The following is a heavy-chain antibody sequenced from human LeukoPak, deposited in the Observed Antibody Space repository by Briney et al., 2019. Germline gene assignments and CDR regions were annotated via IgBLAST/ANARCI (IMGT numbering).Heavy chain of an antibody. Sequence: SQTLSLTCAVSGGSISSGGYYWSWIRQPPGMGLEWIGYIYYSGSTNYNPSLKSRVTISVDTSKNQFSLKLSSVTAADTAVYYCARRRDAFDIWGQGTMVTVSS. CDR2: IYYSGST. CDR3: ARRRDAFDI. V-gene: IGHV4-61*08. CDR1: GGSISSGGYY. J-gene: IGHJ3*02.